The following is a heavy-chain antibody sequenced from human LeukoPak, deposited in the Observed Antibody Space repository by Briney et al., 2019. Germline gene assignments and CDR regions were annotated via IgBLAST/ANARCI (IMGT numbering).Heavy chain of an antibody. CDR1: GFTFSNYA. D-gene: IGHD3-3*01. CDR3: ATGGDHDLWSGSLYWFFDL. J-gene: IGHJ2*01. CDR2: VSGGGGST. V-gene: IGHV3-23*01. Sequence: GGSLRLSCAGSGFTFSNYAMRWVRQAPGKGLEWVSSVSGGGGSTNYADSVKGRFTISRDNAKNSLYLQMNSLRAEDTAVYYCATGGDHDLWSGSLYWFFDLWGRGTLVTVSS.